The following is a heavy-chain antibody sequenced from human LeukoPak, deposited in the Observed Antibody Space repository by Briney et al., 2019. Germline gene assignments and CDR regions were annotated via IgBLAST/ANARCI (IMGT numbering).Heavy chain of an antibody. J-gene: IGHJ4*02. D-gene: IGHD6-19*01. CDR2: IYYSGST. CDR1: GGSISSYY. CDR3: ARGLRGWNFDY. V-gene: IGHV4-59*01. Sequence: SETLSLTCTVPGGSISSYYWSWIRQPPGKGLEWIGYIYYSGSTNYNPSLKSRVTISVDTSKNQLSLKLSSVTAADTAVYYCARGLRGWNFDYWGQGTLVTVSS.